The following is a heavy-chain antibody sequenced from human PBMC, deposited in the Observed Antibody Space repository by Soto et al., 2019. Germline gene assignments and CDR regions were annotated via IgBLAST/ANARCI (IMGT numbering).Heavy chain of an antibody. D-gene: IGHD3-16*02. CDR3: ARALVDHYYYYGMDV. V-gene: IGHV1-69*13. J-gene: IGHJ6*02. CDR2: IIPIFGTA. Sequence: ASVKVSCKASGGTFSSYAISWVRQAPGQGLGWMGGIIPIFGTANYAQKFQGRFTITADESTSTAYMELSSLRSEDTAVYYCARALVDHYYYYGMDVWGQGTTVTVSS. CDR1: GGTFSSYA.